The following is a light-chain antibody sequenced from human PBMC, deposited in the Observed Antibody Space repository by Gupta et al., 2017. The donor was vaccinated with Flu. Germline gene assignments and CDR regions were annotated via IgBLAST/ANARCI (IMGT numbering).Light chain of an antibody. CDR3: QQYKNWPRT. CDR1: QGVSSN. V-gene: IGKV3-15*01. J-gene: IGKJ1*01. CDR2: GAS. Sequence: EIVMTQSPATLSVSPGERATLSCRASQGVSSNLAWYQQTPGQAPRLPVYGASTRATGIPARFSGSGSGADFTLTISSLQSEEFAVYYCQQYKNWPRTFGQGTKVEIK.